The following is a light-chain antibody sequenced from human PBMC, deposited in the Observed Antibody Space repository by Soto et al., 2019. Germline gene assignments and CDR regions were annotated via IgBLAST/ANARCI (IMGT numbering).Light chain of an antibody. V-gene: IGKV4-1*01. CDR2: WAS. Sequence: DIVMTQSPDSLAVSLGERATINCKSSQSVLYSSNNKNYLAWYQQKPGQPPKLLIYWASTRESGVPDRFSGNGSGTDFTLTISSLQAEDGAVYYCQQYYSTPLYTFGQGTKLEIK. J-gene: IGKJ2*01. CDR3: QQYYSTPLYT. CDR1: QSVLYSSNNKNY.